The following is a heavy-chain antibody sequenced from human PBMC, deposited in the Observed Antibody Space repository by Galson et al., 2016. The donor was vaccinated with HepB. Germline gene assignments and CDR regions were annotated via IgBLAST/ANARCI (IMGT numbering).Heavy chain of an antibody. CDR1: GFTFTGHY. CDR2: IHPGRGDT. Sequence: SVKVSCKASGFTFTGHYMHWVRQAPGQGLEWTAWIHPGRGDTHFAQQFQGRVTLTRDTSITTAYMELSGLTSDDTAVYFFARDHNWGPDYWSQGTLVIVSS. D-gene: IGHD7-27*01. CDR3: ARDHNWGPDY. V-gene: IGHV1-2*02. J-gene: IGHJ4*02.